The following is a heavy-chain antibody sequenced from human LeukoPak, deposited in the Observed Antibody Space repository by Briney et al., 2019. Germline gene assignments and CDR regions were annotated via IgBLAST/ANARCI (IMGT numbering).Heavy chain of an antibody. CDR1: GYTFNSYG. J-gene: IGHJ3*02. CDR3: TRAASGAGRFRAFEI. D-gene: IGHD3-10*01. CDR2: ISAYNGNT. Sequence: ASVKVSCKTSGYTFNSYGISWVRQAPGQVLEWMGWISAYNGNTKNAQNFQGRVTMTTDTSTSTAYMELRSLRSDDTAMYYCTRAASGAGRFRAFEIWGQGTMVTVSS. V-gene: IGHV1-18*01.